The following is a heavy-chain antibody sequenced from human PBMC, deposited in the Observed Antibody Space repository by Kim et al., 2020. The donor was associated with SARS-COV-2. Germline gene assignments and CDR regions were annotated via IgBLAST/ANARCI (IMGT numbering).Heavy chain of an antibody. Sequence: KFQGRVTITADKSTSTAYMELSSLRSEDTAVYYCARGGNPSSGWSNYFDYWGQGTLVTVSS. D-gene: IGHD6-19*01. CDR3: ARGGNPSSGWSNYFDY. V-gene: IGHV1-69*04. J-gene: IGHJ4*02.